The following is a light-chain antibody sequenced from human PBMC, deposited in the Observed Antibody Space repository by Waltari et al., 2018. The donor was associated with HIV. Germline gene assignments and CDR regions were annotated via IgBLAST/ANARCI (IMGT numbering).Light chain of an antibody. CDR2: GAF. CDR3: QQTNSFPIT. V-gene: IGKV1D-12*01. Sequence: DIQMTQFPSSVSASVRDRVTLTCRATEGIANWVTWYQQKPGKAPKLLIHGAFILQGGVPSRFSGSGSGTFFTLTIKSLQPEDFATYFCQQTNSFPITFGQGTRLDSK. J-gene: IGKJ5*01. CDR1: EGIANW.